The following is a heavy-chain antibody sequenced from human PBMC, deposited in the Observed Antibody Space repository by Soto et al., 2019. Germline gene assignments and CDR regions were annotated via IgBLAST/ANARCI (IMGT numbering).Heavy chain of an antibody. V-gene: IGHV4-34*02. CDR2: INHSGTI. D-gene: IGHD3-10*01. Sequence: QVQLQQWGPGLLKPSETLSLTCSVNGGSFSYYYWSWIRQSPGKGLEWIGEINHSGTINFNPSLKSRVTISIDTSENQFSLTLRSVTAADMAIYYCARSFRGVSLDWGQGTLVTVSS. CDR1: GGSFSYYY. J-gene: IGHJ4*02. CDR3: ARSFRGVSLD.